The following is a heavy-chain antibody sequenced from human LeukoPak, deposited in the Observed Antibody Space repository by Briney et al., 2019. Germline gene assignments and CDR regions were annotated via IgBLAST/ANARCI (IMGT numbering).Heavy chain of an antibody. CDR3: ARESSGSYFAF. D-gene: IGHD3-10*01. CDR1: GFTFSSYW. Sequence: GGSLRLSCAASGFTFSSYWMSWVRQAPGKGLEWVTAISVRGYSTYYADSVKGRFTISRDNSKNTLYLQMNSLRAEDTAVYYCARESSGSYFAFWGQGTLVTVSS. J-gene: IGHJ4*02. CDR2: ISVRGYST. V-gene: IGHV3-23*01.